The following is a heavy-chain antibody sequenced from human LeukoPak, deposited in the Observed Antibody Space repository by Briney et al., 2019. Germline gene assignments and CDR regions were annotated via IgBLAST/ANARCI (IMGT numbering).Heavy chain of an antibody. Sequence: SETLSLTCTVSGGSTSSDYWSWIRQPPGKGLEWIGYVYDTGSTNYNASLKSRVTISVDTSKNQFSLKLSSVTAADTAVYYCARHEGFGNYNDYYYDIDVWGQGTTVTVSS. D-gene: IGHD4-11*01. J-gene: IGHJ6*02. CDR2: VYDTGST. CDR3: ARHEGFGNYNDYYYDIDV. V-gene: IGHV4-59*08. CDR1: GGSTSSDY.